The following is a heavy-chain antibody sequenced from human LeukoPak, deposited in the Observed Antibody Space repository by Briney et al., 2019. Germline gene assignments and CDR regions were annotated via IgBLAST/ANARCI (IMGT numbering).Heavy chain of an antibody. Sequence: PGGSLRLSCAASGFTFSSYAMSWVRQAPGKGLEWVSAISGSGGSTYYADSVKGRFTISRDNSKNTLFLQMNSLRAEDTATYYCARDPNGDYLGAFDFWGQGTMVTVSS. CDR2: ISGSGGST. CDR3: ARDPNGDYLGAFDF. J-gene: IGHJ3*01. D-gene: IGHD4-17*01. V-gene: IGHV3-23*01. CDR1: GFTFSSYA.